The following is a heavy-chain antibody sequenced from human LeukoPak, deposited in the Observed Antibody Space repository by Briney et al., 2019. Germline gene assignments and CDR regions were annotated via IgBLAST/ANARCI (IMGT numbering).Heavy chain of an antibody. D-gene: IGHD3-10*01. CDR2: IGSSGSTI. V-gene: IGHV3-11*01. CDR1: GFTFSDYY. Sequence: GGSLRLSCAAFGFTFSDYYMSWIRQAPGKGLEWVSYIGSSGSTIYYADSVKGRFTISRDNAKNSLYLQMNSLRAEDTAVYYCARGGWFGELSYYFDYWGQGTLVTVSS. J-gene: IGHJ4*02. CDR3: ARGGWFGELSYYFDY.